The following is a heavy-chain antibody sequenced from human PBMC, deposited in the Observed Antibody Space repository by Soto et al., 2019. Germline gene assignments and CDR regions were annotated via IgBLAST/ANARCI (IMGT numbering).Heavy chain of an antibody. V-gene: IGHV4-59*01. D-gene: IGHD2-21*02. J-gene: IGHJ3*01. Sequence: QVQLQESGPGLVKPSETLSLTCTVSGGSISNVYWSWIRQSPGKGLEWIGYGYMYYSGSTYYNPSLESRVTISVDTSKNQISLKLTSVTAEDTALYYCARGSLSMETANALDVWGPGTMVTVSS. CDR3: ARGSLSMETANALDV. CDR2: MYYSGST. CDR1: GGSISNVY.